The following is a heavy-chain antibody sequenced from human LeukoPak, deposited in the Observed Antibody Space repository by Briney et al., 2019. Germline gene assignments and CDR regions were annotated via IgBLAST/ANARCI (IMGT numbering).Heavy chain of an antibody. D-gene: IGHD3-9*01. CDR3: ARGGAGLRYFDWLSSWFDP. J-gene: IGHJ5*02. Sequence: SETLSLTCAVYGGSFSGYYWSWIRQPPGKGLEWIGEINHSGSTNYNPSLKSRVTISVDMSKNQFSLKLSSVTAADTAAYYCARGGAGLRYFDWLSSWFDPWGQGTLVTVSS. V-gene: IGHV4-34*01. CDR1: GGSFSGYY. CDR2: INHSGST.